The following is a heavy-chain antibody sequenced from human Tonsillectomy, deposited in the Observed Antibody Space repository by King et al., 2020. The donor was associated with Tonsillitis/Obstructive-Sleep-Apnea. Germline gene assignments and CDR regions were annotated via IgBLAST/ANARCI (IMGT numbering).Heavy chain of an antibody. CDR2: IYYDGTI. CDR3: ARHSDCRSAGCPPHFYSYYYMDV. J-gene: IGHJ6*03. V-gene: IGHV4-39*01. Sequence: QLQESGPGLVKPSETLSLTCTVSGGSISSDLHYWGWIRQPPGKGLEWIGTIYYDGTIYFNPSLKSRVTISVDTYKNQFSLNLSSVSAADTAMYYCARHSDCRSAGCPPHFYSYYYMDVWGKGTTVTVSS. CDR1: GGSISSDLHY. D-gene: IGHD2-2*01.